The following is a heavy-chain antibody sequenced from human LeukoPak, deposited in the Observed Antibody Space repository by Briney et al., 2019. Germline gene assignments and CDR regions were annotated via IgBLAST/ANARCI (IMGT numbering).Heavy chain of an antibody. CDR3: ARVPYSSGWYDRHNWFDP. CDR1: GFTFDDYA. D-gene: IGHD6-19*01. V-gene: IGHV3-74*01. CDR2: INSDGSST. Sequence: GGSLRLSCAASGFTFDDYAMHWVRQAPGKGLVWVSRINSDGSSTSYADSVKGRFTISRDNAKNTLYLQMNSLRAEDTAVYYCARVPYSSGWYDRHNWFDPWGQGTLVTVSS. J-gene: IGHJ5*02.